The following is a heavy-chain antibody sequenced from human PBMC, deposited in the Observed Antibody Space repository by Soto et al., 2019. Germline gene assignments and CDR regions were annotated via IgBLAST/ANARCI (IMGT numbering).Heavy chain of an antibody. J-gene: IGHJ6*02. Sequence: QVQLVESGGGVVQPGRSLRLSCAASGFTFSSYGMHWVRQAPGKGLEWVAVISYDGSNKYYADSVKGRFTISRDNSKNTLYLQMNSLRAEDTAVYYCAKDRSGRTHYYYYGMDVWGQGTTVTVSS. CDR1: GFTFSSYG. CDR3: AKDRSGRTHYYYYGMDV. CDR2: ISYDGSNK. V-gene: IGHV3-30*18. D-gene: IGHD3-10*01.